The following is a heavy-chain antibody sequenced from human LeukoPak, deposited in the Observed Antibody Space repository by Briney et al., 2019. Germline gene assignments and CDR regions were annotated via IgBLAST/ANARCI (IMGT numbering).Heavy chain of an antibody. CDR1: GGTFSSYA. Sequence: SVKVSCKASGGTFSSYAISGVRQPPGQGLEWMGGIIPIFGTANYAQKFQGRVTITADESTSTAYMELSSLRSEDTAVYYCASPFYSSSWTNYYYYGMDVWGQGTTVTVSS. D-gene: IGHD6-13*01. V-gene: IGHV1-69*13. CDR2: IIPIFGTA. J-gene: IGHJ6*02. CDR3: ASPFYSSSWTNYYYYGMDV.